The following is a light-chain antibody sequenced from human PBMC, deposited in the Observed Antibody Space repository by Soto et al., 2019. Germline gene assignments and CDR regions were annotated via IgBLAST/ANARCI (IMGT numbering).Light chain of an antibody. CDR1: SSNIGSNT. Sequence: QPVLTQPPSASGTPGQRVTISCSGSSSNIGSNTANWYQQLPGTAPKLLIYSNNQRPSGVPDRFSGSKSGTSASLAISGLQPEDEADYYCAAWDDSLNGVVFGGGTKLTVL. V-gene: IGLV1-44*01. CDR2: SNN. CDR3: AAWDDSLNGVV. J-gene: IGLJ2*01.